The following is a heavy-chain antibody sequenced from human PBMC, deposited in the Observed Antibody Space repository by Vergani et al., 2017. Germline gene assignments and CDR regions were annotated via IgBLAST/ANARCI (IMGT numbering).Heavy chain of an antibody. J-gene: IGHJ5*01. CDR3: AKFRSSGVVVAAPNDS. CDR1: GLTFSSYA. D-gene: IGHD2-15*01. Sequence: EVQLLEFGGGLVQPGGSLRLSCAASGLTFSSYAMSWVRQAPGKGLEWVSAISGSGGSTYYADSVKGRFTISRDNSKNTLYLQMNSLRAEDTAVYYCAKFRSSGVVVAAPNDSWGQGTLVTVSS. CDR2: ISGSGGST. V-gene: IGHV3-23*01.